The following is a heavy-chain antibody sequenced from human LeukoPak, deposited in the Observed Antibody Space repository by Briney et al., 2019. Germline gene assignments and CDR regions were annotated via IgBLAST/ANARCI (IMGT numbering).Heavy chain of an antibody. J-gene: IGHJ4*02. CDR2: ISSSGSSI. Sequence: GGSLRLSCAASGFTFDYYEMNWVRQAPGKGLEWVSYISSSGSSIYYADSVKGRFTLSRDNAKNSLYLQMNSLRAEDTAVYYCARDNWIEAHYFDYWGQGTLVTVSS. V-gene: IGHV3-48*03. CDR3: ARDNWIEAHYFDY. CDR1: GFTFDYYE. D-gene: IGHD1-20*01.